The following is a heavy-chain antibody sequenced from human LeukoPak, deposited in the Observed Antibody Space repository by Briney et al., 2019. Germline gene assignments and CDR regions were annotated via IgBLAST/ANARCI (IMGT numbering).Heavy chain of an antibody. J-gene: IGHJ4*02. CDR3: ARGWSGFEY. D-gene: IGHD6-13*01. CDR1: GFTFSNYW. V-gene: IGHV3-7*03. Sequence: GGSLRLSCAASGFTFSNYWTSWVRQAPGKGLEWVANIKQDGSERNYVDSVKGRFTISRDNGKNSLYLQMISLRAEDTAVYYCARGWSGFEYWGQGTLVTVSS. CDR2: IKQDGSER.